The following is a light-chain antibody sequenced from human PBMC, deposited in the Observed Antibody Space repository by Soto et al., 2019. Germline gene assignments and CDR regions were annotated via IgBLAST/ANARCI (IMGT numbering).Light chain of an antibody. Sequence: EIVLTQSPDTLSLSPGERATLSCSASQRFSISYLAWYQQKPPPSPRLLSYGAYSRDTGIPDRFSGSGSGTEFTLTISRLESEDFAVYYCKPYGSSPLTFGGGTKVDIK. V-gene: IGKV3-20*01. CDR2: GAY. J-gene: IGKJ4*01. CDR3: KPYGSSPLT. CDR1: QRFSISY.